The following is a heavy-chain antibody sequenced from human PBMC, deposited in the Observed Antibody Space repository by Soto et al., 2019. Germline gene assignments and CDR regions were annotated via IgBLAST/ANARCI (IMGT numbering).Heavy chain of an antibody. Sequence: SETLSLTCTVSGGSISSYYWSWIRQPPGKGLEWIGYIYYSGSTNYNPSLKSRVTISVDTSKNQFSLKLSSVTAADTAVYYCARDVVVVTAINYYYYGMDVWGQGTTVTV. V-gene: IGHV4-59*01. CDR2: IYYSGST. D-gene: IGHD2-21*02. CDR3: ARDVVVVTAINYYYYGMDV. J-gene: IGHJ6*02. CDR1: GGSISSYY.